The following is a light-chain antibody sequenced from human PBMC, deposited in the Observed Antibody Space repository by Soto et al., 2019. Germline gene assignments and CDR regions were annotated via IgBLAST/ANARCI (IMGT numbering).Light chain of an antibody. V-gene: IGKV3-11*01. CDR1: QSVTNS. CDR3: QQHISWPLT. Sequence: EIVLTQNPGTLSLSPGERATLSCRASQSVTNSLAWYQQKPGQAPRLLVYDASNRATGIPTRFSGSGSGTDFTLTISNLEPEDFAVYYCQQHISWPLTFGGGTKV. J-gene: IGKJ4*01. CDR2: DAS.